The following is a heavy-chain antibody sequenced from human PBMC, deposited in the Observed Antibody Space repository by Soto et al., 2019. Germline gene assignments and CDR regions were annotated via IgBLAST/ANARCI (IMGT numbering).Heavy chain of an antibody. V-gene: IGHV3-13*01. CDR2: IGAGGDT. CDR3: AREAPGCPNGECYNYPDY. D-gene: IGHD2-8*01. Sequence: EVQLEESGGGLVQPGGSLRLSCAASGFSFSTYDFHWVRQPQGKGLEWVSAIGAGGDTYYAGSVKGRFTISRENAKNSVYLQMDSLTAGDTAVYYCAREAPGCPNGECYNYPDYWGQGTLVTVSS. CDR1: GFSFSTYD. J-gene: IGHJ4*02.